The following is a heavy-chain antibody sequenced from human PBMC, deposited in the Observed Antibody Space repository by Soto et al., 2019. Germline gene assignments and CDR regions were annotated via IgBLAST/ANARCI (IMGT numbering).Heavy chain of an antibody. Sequence: PSETLCLTCSVSGGSVSSNIYSWGWIRQSPGKGLEWIGTIYSTENTYYHPSLLSRVTISVDTSMNEFSLRLSSVTAADTAVYYCARGDTYYYDSSGTFDYWGQGTLVTVSS. CDR2: IYSTENT. CDR3: ARGDTYYYDSSGTFDY. J-gene: IGHJ4*02. CDR1: GGSVSSNIYS. D-gene: IGHD3-22*01. V-gene: IGHV4-39*07.